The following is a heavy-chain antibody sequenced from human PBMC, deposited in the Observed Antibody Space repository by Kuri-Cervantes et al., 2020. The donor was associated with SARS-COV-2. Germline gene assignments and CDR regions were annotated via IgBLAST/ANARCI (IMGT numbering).Heavy chain of an antibody. Sequence: ASVKVSCKASGYTFTGYYTYWVRQAPGQGLEWMGWINPNSGGTNYAQKFQGRVTMTRDTSISTAYMELSRLRSDDTAVYYCARAFKYGHIWFGELTNAFDIWGQGTMVTVSS. V-gene: IGHV1-2*02. D-gene: IGHD3-10*01. CDR1: GYTFTGYY. J-gene: IGHJ3*02. CDR3: ARAFKYGHIWFGELTNAFDI. CDR2: INPNSGGT.